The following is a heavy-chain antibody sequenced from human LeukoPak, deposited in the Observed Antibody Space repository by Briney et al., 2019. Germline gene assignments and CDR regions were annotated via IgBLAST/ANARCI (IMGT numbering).Heavy chain of an antibody. D-gene: IGHD2-2*01. CDR3: ARGPPDLHCSSTSCRFDY. CDR2: IKRDGSEK. V-gene: IGHV3-7*03. J-gene: IGHJ4*02. Sequence: GGSLRLSCAASGFTFNSYWMSWVRQAPGKGLEWVANIKRDGSEKFYVDSVKGRFTISRDNAKNSLYLQMNSLRAEDTAVYYYARGPPDLHCSSTSCRFDYWGQGTLVTVSS. CDR1: GFTFNSYW.